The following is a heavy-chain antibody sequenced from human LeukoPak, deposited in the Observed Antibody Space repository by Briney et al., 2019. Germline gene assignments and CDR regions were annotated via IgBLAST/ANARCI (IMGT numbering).Heavy chain of an antibody. Sequence: GGSLRLSCAASGFTFSSYAMSWVRQAPGKGLEWVSALGGSGINTYYADSVKGRFTISRDNSKNTLYLQMNSLGAEDTAVYYCAKSDCASDGCKLLNYWGQGTLVTASS. J-gene: IGHJ4*02. V-gene: IGHV3-23*01. D-gene: IGHD3-10*01. CDR2: LGGSGINT. CDR3: AKSDCASDGCKLLNY. CDR1: GFTFSSYA.